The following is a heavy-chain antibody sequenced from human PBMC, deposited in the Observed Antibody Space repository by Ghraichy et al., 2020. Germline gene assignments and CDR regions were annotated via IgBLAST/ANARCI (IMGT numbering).Heavy chain of an antibody. Sequence: ASVKVSCKASGYTFTGYYMHWVRQAPGQGLEWMGWINPNSGDTNYAQKFQGRVTMIRDTSISTAYMELTWLRSDDTAVYYCAINSGTYSSSSWVCFDYWGQGTLVTVSS. CDR3: AINSGTYSSSSWVCFDY. V-gene: IGHV1-2*02. D-gene: IGHD6-6*01. CDR2: INPNSGDT. CDR1: GYTFTGYY. J-gene: IGHJ4*02.